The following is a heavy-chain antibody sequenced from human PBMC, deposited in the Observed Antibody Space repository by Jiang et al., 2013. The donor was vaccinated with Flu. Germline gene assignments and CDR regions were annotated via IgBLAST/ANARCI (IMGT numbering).Heavy chain of an antibody. CDR3: AHTTYSYPYNWFDP. CDR2: IYWDDDK. CDR1: GFSLSTSGVG. Sequence: KPTQTLTLTCTFSGFSLSTSGVGVGWIRQPPGKALEWLALIYWDDDKRYSPSLKSRLTITKDTSKNQVVLTMTNMDPVDTATYYCAHTTYSYPYNWFDPWGQGTLVTVSS. D-gene: IGHD2-15*01. J-gene: IGHJ5*02. V-gene: IGHV2-5*02.